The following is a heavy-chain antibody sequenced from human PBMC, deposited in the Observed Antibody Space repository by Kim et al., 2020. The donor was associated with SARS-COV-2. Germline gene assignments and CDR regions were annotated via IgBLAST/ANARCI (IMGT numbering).Heavy chain of an antibody. CDR1: GGSISSSSYY. Sequence: SETLSLTCTVSGGSISSSSYYWGWIRQPPGKGLEWIVSIYYSGSTYYNPSLKSRVTISVDTSKNQFSLKLGSVTAADTAVYYCAGRHRGRWRLREPSDYWGQGTLVTVSS. D-gene: IGHD3-16*01. J-gene: IGHJ4*02. CDR2: IYYSGST. CDR3: AGRHRGRWRLREPSDY. V-gene: IGHV4-39*01.